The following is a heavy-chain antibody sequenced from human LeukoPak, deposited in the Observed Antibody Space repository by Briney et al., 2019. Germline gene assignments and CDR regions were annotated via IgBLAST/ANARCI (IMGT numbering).Heavy chain of an antibody. Sequence: SETLSLTCAVYGGSFSGYYWSWIRQTPGKELEWIGEINHSGSTNYNPSLKSRVTISIDTSKNQFSLRLSSVTAADTAVYYCARGVAARPFYFYYYMDVWDTGATVAVSS. D-gene: IGHD6-6*01. CDR3: ARGVAARPFYFYYYMDV. CDR1: GGSFSGYY. J-gene: IGHJ6*03. V-gene: IGHV4-34*01. CDR2: INHSGST.